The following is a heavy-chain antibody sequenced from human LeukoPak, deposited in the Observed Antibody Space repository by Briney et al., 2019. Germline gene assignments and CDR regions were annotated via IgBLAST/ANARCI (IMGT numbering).Heavy chain of an antibody. V-gene: IGHV3-15*01. D-gene: IGHD6-13*01. CDR3: TTDIAAAGDY. J-gene: IGHJ4*01. Sequence: GGSLRLSCAASGFTFSSYAMSWVRQAPGKGLEWVGRIKSKTDGGTTDYAAPVKGRFTISRDDSRITLYLQLNSLKTEDTAVYYCTTDIAAAGDYWGHGTLVTVSS. CDR2: IKSKTDGGTT. CDR1: GFTFSSYA.